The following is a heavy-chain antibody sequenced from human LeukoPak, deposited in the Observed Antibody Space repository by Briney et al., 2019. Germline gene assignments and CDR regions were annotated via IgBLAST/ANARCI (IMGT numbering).Heavy chain of an antibody. CDR2: ISSSSSYI. CDR1: GFTFSSYS. Sequence: GGSLRLSCAASGFTFSSYSMNWVRQAPGKGLEWVSSISSSSSYIYYADSVMGRFTISRDNSKNTLYLQMNSLRAEDTAVYYCARALLIAVAGSDWGQGTLVTVSS. J-gene: IGHJ4*02. D-gene: IGHD6-19*01. V-gene: IGHV3-21*01. CDR3: ARALLIAVAGSD.